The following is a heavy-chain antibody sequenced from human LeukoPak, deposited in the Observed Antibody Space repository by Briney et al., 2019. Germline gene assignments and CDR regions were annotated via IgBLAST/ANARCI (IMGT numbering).Heavy chain of an antibody. J-gene: IGHJ4*02. D-gene: IGHD1-1*01. CDR1: GFTFSSYG. CDR2: ISYDGSNK. V-gene: IGHV3-30*18. Sequence: GGSLRLSCTAPGFTFSSYGMHWIRQAPGKGLEWVAVISYDGSNKYYADSVKGRFTISRDKSKNTLYLQMNSLRAEDTAVYYCAKDFKSNWPHYFDHWGQGTLVTVSS. CDR3: AKDFKSNWPHYFDH.